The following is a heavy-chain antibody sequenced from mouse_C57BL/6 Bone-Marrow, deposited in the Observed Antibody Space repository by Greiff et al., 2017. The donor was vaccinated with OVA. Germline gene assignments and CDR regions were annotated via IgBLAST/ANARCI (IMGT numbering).Heavy chain of an antibody. V-gene: IGHV5-9*01. Sequence: EVKLMESGGGLVKPGGSLKLSCAASGFTFSSYTMSWVRQTPEKRLEWVATISGGGGNTYYPDSVKGRFTISRDNAKNTLYLQMSSLRSEDTALYYCARHRRFAYWGQGTLVTVSA. CDR2: ISGGGGNT. CDR1: GFTFSSYT. CDR3: ARHRRFAY. J-gene: IGHJ3*01.